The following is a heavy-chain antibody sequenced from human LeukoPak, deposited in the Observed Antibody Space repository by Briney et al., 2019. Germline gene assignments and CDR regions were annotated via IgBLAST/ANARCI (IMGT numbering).Heavy chain of an antibody. CDR3: AREARDHDAFDY. V-gene: IGHV1-2*02. CDR1: GYTFSGFY. D-gene: IGHD3-16*01. CDR2: INPDTGGT. Sequence: ASVKVSCKASGYTFSGFYIHWVRQAPGQGLEWMGWINPDTGGTYYAKKFQARVTMASDTPISTASMELDRLLSDDTAVYYCAREARDHDAFDYWGQGTLVTVSS. J-gene: IGHJ4*02.